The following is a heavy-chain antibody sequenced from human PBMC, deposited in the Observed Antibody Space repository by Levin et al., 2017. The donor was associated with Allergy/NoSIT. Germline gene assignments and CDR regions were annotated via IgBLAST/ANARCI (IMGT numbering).Heavy chain of an antibody. CDR1: GSTFNAHY. Sequence: GESLKISCAASGSTFNAHYMGWIRQAPGKGLEWVSYISGDSSDTVYAGSVKGRFTISRDNSKNSLYLQMNSLRVEDTAVYYCATGYQIREPACWGQGALVTVSS. CDR3: ATGYQIREPAC. D-gene: IGHD1-14*01. V-gene: IGHV3-11*03. CDR2: ISGDSSDT. J-gene: IGHJ4*02.